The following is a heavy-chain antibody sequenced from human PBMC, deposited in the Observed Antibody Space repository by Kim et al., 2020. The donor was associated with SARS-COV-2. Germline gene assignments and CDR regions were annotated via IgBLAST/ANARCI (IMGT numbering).Heavy chain of an antibody. Sequence: ASVKVSCKASDYTFTNYGISWVRQAPGQGLEWMAWISANNGNTNYAQKFQGRVTMTTDISTSTAYMELRSLRSDDTAVYYCARTVGVRGRGDFDYWGQGTLVTVSS. CDR3: ARTVGVRGRGDFDY. V-gene: IGHV1-18*04. CDR2: ISANNGNT. CDR1: DYTFTNYG. D-gene: IGHD1-26*01. J-gene: IGHJ4*02.